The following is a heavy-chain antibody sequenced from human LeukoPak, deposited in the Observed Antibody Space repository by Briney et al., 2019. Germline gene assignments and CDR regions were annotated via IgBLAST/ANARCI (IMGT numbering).Heavy chain of an antibody. CDR2: IYYSGST. CDR3: ARVEGSGSYYDY. J-gene: IGHJ4*02. V-gene: IGHV4-39*01. D-gene: IGHD3-10*01. Sequence: PSETLSLTCTVSGGSLSSSTYYWGWLRQPPGTGLAGVGSIYYSGSTYYNPSLKSRVTISVDTSKNQFSLKLSSVTAADTAVYYCARVEGSGSYYDYWGQGTLVTVSS. CDR1: GGSLSSSTYY.